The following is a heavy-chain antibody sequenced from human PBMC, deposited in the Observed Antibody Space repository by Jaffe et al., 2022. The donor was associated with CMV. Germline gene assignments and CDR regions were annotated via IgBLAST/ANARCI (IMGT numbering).Heavy chain of an antibody. CDR3: ARLRGHDSAWSRLRYYFYYMDV. D-gene: IGHD2-8*02. V-gene: IGHV4-59*08. J-gene: IGHJ6*03. CDR2: ISNSGST. CDR1: GASISRNY. Sequence: QVQLQESGPGLMKPSETLSLTCTVSGASISRNYWSWVRQSPGKGLEWIGYISNSGSTNYNPSLKSRVTISVDTSNQVSLKVTSVTAADTAVYYCARLRGHDSAWSRLRYYFYYMDVWGKGTTVTVSS.